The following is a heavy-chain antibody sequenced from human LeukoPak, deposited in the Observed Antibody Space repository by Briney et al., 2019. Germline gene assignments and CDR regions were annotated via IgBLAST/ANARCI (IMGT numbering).Heavy chain of an antibody. CDR2: INHSGST. J-gene: IGHJ6*02. D-gene: IGHD6-6*01. Sequence: SETLSLTCTVSGGSLSYYYWSWIRQPPGKGLEWIGEINHSGSTNYNPSLKSRVTISVDTSKNQFSLKLSSVTAADTAVYYCARGRRGIAARPSYYYGMDVWGQGTTVTVSS. CDR1: GGSLSYYY. V-gene: IGHV4-34*01. CDR3: ARGRRGIAARPSYYYGMDV.